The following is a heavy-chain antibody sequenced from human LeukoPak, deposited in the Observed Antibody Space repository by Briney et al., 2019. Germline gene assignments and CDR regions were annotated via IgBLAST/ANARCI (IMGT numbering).Heavy chain of an antibody. V-gene: IGHV3-48*04. Sequence: GGTLRLSCAACGFTFSSYARSWVRQAPGKGLEWLSYISSSSSSIYYADSVKGRFTISRDNAKNSLYLQMNSLRADDTAVYYCASEVDCGRDCYFADWGQGTLVTVSS. D-gene: IGHD2-21*02. CDR1: GFTFSSYA. CDR3: ASEVDCGRDCYFAD. J-gene: IGHJ1*01. CDR2: ISSSSSSI.